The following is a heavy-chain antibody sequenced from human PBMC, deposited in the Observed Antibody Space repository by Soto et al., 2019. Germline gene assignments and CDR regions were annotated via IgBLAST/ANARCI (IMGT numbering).Heavy chain of an antibody. D-gene: IGHD1-26*01. V-gene: IGHV1-3*01. J-gene: IGHJ5*02. CDR2: INPDSGNT. CDR3: ARGRPVGETLRWFGP. CDR1: GYSFTNYA. Sequence: AAVKVSCKASGYSFTNYAIHWVREAPGQRLEWMGWINPDSGNTKYSQKFEVRVSITRDTSANSVYLELSSLTSEDTAIYYCARGRPVGETLRWFGPWGQGTLVTVSS.